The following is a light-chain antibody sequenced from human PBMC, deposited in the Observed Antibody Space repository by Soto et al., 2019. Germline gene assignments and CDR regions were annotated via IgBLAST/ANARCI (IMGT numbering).Light chain of an antibody. CDR1: QSISSY. J-gene: IGKJ3*01. V-gene: IGKV1-39*01. Sequence: DIQMTQSPSSLSASVGDRVTITCRASQSISSYLNWYQQKPGKAPKLLIYAASSLQSGVPSRFSGSGSGTDFTLTISSLQPEDFATYYCQQGYSTPRFGPGTKVDIK. CDR3: QQGYSTPR. CDR2: AAS.